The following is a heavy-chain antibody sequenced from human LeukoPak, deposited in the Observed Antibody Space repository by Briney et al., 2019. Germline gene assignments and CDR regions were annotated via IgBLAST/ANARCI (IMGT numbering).Heavy chain of an antibody. D-gene: IGHD1-20*01. CDR1: GFTVSSNY. CDR3: ARCNWNDVGAFDI. J-gene: IGHJ3*02. CDR2: IYTGGST. V-gene: IGHV3-66*01. Sequence: GGSLRLSCAASGFTVSSNYMSWVRQAPGKGLEWVSVIYTGGSTYYADSVKGRFTISRDNSKNTLYFQMNSLRAEDTAVYYCARCNWNDVGAFDIWGQGTMVTVSS.